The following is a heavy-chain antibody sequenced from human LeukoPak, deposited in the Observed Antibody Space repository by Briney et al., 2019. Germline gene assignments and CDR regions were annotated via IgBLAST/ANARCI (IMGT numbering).Heavy chain of an antibody. V-gene: IGHV3-48*03. D-gene: IGHD5-24*01. CDR2: ISSSGETI. J-gene: IGHJ4*02. Sequence: GGSLRLSCAASGFTFSRYEIHWVRQAPGRGLEWLFYISSSGETIYFAGSMKGRFTISRDNANNSLSLQMNSLRVEDTAIYYCARASGRDGFNTPFEYRGQGTLVTVSS. CDR3: ARASGRDGFNTPFEY. CDR1: GFTFSRYE.